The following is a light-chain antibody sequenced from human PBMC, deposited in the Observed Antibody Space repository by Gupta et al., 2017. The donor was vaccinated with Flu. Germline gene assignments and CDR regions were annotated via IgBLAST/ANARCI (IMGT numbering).Light chain of an antibody. CDR1: NAGSEA. J-gene: IGLJ3*02. CDR2: DDS. CDR3: QLWYANDEHPNWV. Sequence: SFVLTPPPSALVDPGKTTLLTCEGSNAGSEALHGYPQKPGQAPVLVVFDDSDRPSGIPERVSGSNSGSTATLTINRGEVDDEADYYCQLWYANDEHPNWVFGGGTKLTVL. V-gene: IGLV3-21*03.